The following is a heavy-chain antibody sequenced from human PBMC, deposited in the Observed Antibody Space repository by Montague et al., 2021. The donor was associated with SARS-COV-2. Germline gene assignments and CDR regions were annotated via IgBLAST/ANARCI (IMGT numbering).Heavy chain of an antibody. CDR2: IRQDGSDK. V-gene: IGHV3-7*01. Sequence: SLRLSCAASGFNIVNYWMSWVRQAPGKGLEWVANIRQDGSDKYYVDSVRGRFTISRDNARNSLYLQMNSLRAADTGVYYCTRDRIYGDYLNWFNPWGQGTLVTVSS. J-gene: IGHJ5*02. CDR3: TRDRIYGDYLNWFNP. CDR1: GFNIVNYW. D-gene: IGHD4-17*01.